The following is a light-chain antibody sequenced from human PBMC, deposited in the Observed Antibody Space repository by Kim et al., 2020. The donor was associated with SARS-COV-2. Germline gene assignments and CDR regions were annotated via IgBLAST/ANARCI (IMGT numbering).Light chain of an antibody. CDR2: GNN. J-gene: IGLJ2*01. CDR3: NSRDDITDHFV. V-gene: IGLV3-19*01. Sequence: WEPTHEITCQDASLRTYYSCRDQQQPEPAPILISLGNNNRPSRIPDRFAGSSSGNTASLTLTGAQAEDEADYYCNSRDDITDHFVFAGGTQLTVL. CDR1: SLRTYY.